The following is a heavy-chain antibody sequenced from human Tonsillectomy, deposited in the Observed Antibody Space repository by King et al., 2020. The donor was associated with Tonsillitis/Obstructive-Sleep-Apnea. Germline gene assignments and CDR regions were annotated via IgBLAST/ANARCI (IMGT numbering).Heavy chain of an antibody. D-gene: IGHD3-9*01. V-gene: IGHV5-51*03. CDR2: IFPDDSDT. Sequence: VQLVESGAEVRKPGESVKISCKVSGYTFSTFWIGWVRQMPGRGLEWMGIIFPDDSDTRYSPSFQGQVTISADKSVSTTYLQWNSLKPSDTAVFYCARGPIQKSYSHTTGYFSPFDSWGQGTLVTVSS. CDR3: ARGPIQKSYSHTTGYFSPFDS. CDR1: GYTFSTFW. J-gene: IGHJ4*02.